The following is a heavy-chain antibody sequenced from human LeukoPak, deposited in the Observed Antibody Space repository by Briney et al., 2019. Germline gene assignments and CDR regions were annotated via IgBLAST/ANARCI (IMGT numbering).Heavy chain of an antibody. V-gene: IGHV4-31*03. CDR1: GGSISRGGYY. D-gene: IGHD3-10*01. J-gene: IGHJ4*02. CDR2: IYYSGST. Sequence: SETLSLTCTVSGGSISRGGYYWSWIRQHPGKGLEWIGYIYYSGSTYYNPSLKSRVTISVDTSKNQFSLKLSSVTAADTAVYYCARPRSGSGCYFDYWGQGTLVTVSS. CDR3: ARPRSGSGCYFDY.